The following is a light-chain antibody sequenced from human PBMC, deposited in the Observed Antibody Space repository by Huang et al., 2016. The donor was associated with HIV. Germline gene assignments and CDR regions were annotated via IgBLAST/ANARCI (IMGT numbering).Light chain of an antibody. Sequence: DIQMTQSPSSLSASVGDRVTITCQASKDISNYLNWYQQKPGKAPKLVIYDASNLETGVPSRFSGSGSGTYFTLIISSLQPEDIATYYCQQYDDLPRTFGQGTKVEMK. J-gene: IGKJ1*01. CDR3: QQYDDLPRT. V-gene: IGKV1-33*01. CDR1: KDISNY. CDR2: DAS.